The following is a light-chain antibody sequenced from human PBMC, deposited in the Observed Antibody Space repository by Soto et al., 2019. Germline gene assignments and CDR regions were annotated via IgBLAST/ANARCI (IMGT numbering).Light chain of an antibody. CDR3: QQYNDWPPIT. CDR1: QSVSTD. Sequence: VMTQSPPTLSVSPGERATLSCRASQSVSTDLAWYQQKPGQAPRLLIYGASTRATDVPARFSGGGSGTEYTHTTSSLHTEDVAIYYYQQYNDWPPITFGPGTKVDIK. V-gene: IGKV3-15*01. CDR2: GAS. J-gene: IGKJ3*01.